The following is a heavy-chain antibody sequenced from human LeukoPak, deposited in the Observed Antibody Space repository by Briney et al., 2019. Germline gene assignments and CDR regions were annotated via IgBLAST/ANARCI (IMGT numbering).Heavy chain of an antibody. Sequence: PGGSLRLSCEASGFTFSSYAMSWVRQTPGKGLEWVSGISWNSGSIGYADSVKGRFTISRDNAKNSLYLQMNSLRAEDTALYYCAKTNYYGSGSYLAYWGQGTLVTVSS. CDR3: AKTNYYGSGSYLAY. D-gene: IGHD3-10*01. J-gene: IGHJ4*02. CDR1: GFTFSSYA. CDR2: ISWNSGSI. V-gene: IGHV3-9*01.